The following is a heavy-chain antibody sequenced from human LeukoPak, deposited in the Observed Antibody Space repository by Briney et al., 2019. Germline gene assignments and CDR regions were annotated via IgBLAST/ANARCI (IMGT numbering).Heavy chain of an antibody. J-gene: IGHJ4*02. Sequence: PGGSLRLSCAASGFTFSSYAMSWVRQAPGKGLEWVSYISSSGSTIYYADSVKGRFTISRDNSKNTLYLQMNSLRAEDTAVYYCASGLIAAAGTDYWGQGTLVTVSS. D-gene: IGHD6-13*01. CDR3: ASGLIAAAGTDY. V-gene: IGHV3-48*01. CDR2: ISSSGSTI. CDR1: GFTFSSYA.